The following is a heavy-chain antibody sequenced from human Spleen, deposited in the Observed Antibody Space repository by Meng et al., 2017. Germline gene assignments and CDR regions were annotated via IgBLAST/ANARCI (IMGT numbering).Heavy chain of an antibody. D-gene: IGHD4-17*01. Sequence: SVKVSCKASGGTFSSYAISWVRQAPGQGLEWMGGIIPIFGTANYAQKFQGRVTITADKSTSTAYMELRSLRSDDTAVYYCARGLDYGDYDVHYWGQGTLVTVSS. CDR1: GGTFSSYA. J-gene: IGHJ4*02. V-gene: IGHV1-69*06. CDR3: ARGLDYGDYDVHY. CDR2: IIPIFGTA.